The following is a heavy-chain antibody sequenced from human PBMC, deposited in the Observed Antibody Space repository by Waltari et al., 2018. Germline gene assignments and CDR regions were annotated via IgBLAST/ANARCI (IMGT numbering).Heavy chain of an antibody. CDR3: ARARDEETAMVYFDR. CDR1: GFTVSSNH. V-gene: IGHV3-66*02. D-gene: IGHD5-18*01. J-gene: IGHJ4*02. CDR2: SYVAGST. Sequence: EVQLVESGGGLVHPGGSLRLSCAASGFTVSSNHMSWVRQAPGKGLECVSLSYVAGSTYYPDSVRGRVTIARDNSKNTVHLQMNSLRVEDTAIYYCARARDEETAMVYFDRWGQGTLVSVSS.